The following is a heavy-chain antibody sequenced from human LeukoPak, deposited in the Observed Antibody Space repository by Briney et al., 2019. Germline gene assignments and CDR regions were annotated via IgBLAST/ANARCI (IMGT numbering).Heavy chain of an antibody. Sequence: PGGSLRLSCAASGFTFSSYWIHWVRQAPGKGLVWVSRTNIDGSGTSYADSVKGRFIISRDNAKNTVYLQMDSLRAEDTAVYYCARDSPRRGAYEDGFDIWGQGTMVTVSS. V-gene: IGHV3-74*01. J-gene: IGHJ3*02. D-gene: IGHD5-12*01. CDR3: ARDSPRRGAYEDGFDI. CDR1: GFTFSSYW. CDR2: TNIDGSGT.